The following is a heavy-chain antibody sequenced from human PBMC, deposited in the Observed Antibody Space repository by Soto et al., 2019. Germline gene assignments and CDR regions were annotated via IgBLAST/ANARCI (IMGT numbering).Heavy chain of an antibody. D-gene: IGHD3-3*01. V-gene: IGHV3-23*01. Sequence: EVKLLESGGGLVQPGGALRLSCAASGFTFSTYAMSWVRQAPGKGLDRVSEISGSGGSADYADSVKGRFTISRDNSKNTLFLQMNRLRAKDTAVYYCAKARFMAKLTTLPSYYFDHWGKGSLVTVSS. J-gene: IGHJ4*02. CDR3: AKARFMAKLTTLPSYYFDH. CDR1: GFTFSTYA. CDR2: ISGSGGSA.